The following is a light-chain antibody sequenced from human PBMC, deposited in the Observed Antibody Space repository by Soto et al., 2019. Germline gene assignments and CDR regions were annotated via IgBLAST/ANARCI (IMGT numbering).Light chain of an antibody. CDR3: VLYMQGDIRV. V-gene: IGLV8-61*01. CDR2: SGD. J-gene: IGLJ2*01. Sequence: QTVVTQEASLSVSPGGTVTLTCGLTSGSVSSRYYPSWYRQDPGQTPRTLIYSGDIRSSGIPDRFSGFILGSKAALTLTGAQADDEPVYYCVLYMQGDIRVFGGGTQLTVL. CDR1: SGSVSSRYY.